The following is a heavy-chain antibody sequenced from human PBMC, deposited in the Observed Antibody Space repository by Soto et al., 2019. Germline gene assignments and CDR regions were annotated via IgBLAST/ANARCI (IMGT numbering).Heavy chain of an antibody. V-gene: IGHV1-69*13. CDR1: GGTFSSYA. J-gene: IGHJ6*02. Sequence: ASVKVSCKASGGTFSSYAISWVRQAPGQGLEWMGGIIPIFGTANYAQKFQGRVTITADESTSTAYMELSSLRSEDTAVYYCARDGIAAAGTNYYYGMDVWGQGTTVTVSS. D-gene: IGHD6-13*01. CDR3: ARDGIAAAGTNYYYGMDV. CDR2: IIPIFGTA.